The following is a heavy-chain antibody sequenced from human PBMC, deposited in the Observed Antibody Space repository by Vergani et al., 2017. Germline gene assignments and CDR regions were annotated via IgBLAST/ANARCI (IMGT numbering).Heavy chain of an antibody. J-gene: IGHJ4*02. CDR3: ARGMRGWGGAXFDY. D-gene: IGHD2-21*01. CDR2: INHSGST. Sequence: QVQLQQWGAGLLKPSETLSLTCAVYGGSFSGYYWSWIRQPPGKGLEWIGEINHSGSTNYNPSLKSRVTISVDTSKNQFSLKLSSVTAADTAVYYCARGMRGWGGAXFDYWGQGTLVTVSS. CDR1: GGSFSGYY. V-gene: IGHV4-34*01.